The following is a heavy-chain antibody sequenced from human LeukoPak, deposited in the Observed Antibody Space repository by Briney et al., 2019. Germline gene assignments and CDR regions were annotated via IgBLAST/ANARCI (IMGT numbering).Heavy chain of an antibody. CDR1: GGSFSGYY. CDR2: INHSGST. Sequence: SETLSLTCAVYGGSFSGYYWSWIRQPPGKGLEWIGEINHSGSTNYNPSLKSRVTISVDTSKNQFSLKLSSVTAADTAVYYCARLPNSTDYPDAFDIWGQGTMVTVSS. D-gene: IGHD4-11*01. CDR3: ARLPNSTDYPDAFDI. J-gene: IGHJ3*02. V-gene: IGHV4-34*01.